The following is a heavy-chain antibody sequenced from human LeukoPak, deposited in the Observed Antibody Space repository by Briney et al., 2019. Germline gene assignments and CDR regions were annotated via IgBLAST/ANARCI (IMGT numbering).Heavy chain of an antibody. CDR3: ARSGYRSSTSCYNFDY. Sequence: ASVKVSCKASGYTFTGYYMHWVRQAPGQGLEWMGWINPNSGGTNYAQKFQGRVTMTRDTSISTAYMELSRLRSDDTAVYYCARSGYRSSTSCYNFDYWGQGTLVTVSS. D-gene: IGHD2-2*02. V-gene: IGHV1-2*02. J-gene: IGHJ4*02. CDR1: GYTFTGYY. CDR2: INPNSGGT.